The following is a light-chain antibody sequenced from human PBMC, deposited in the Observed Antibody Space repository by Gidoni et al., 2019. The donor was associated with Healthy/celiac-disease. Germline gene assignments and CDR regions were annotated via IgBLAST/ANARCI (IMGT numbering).Light chain of an antibody. CDR1: QSISSY. CDR2: AAS. Sequence: DIQMTQSPSSLSASVGDRVTITCRASQSISSYLNWYQQKPGKAPKLLIYAASSLQSGVPSRFSGRGSGTDFTLTISSLQPEDFATYYCQQSYSTFALTFGGGTKVEIK. V-gene: IGKV1-39*01. J-gene: IGKJ4*01. CDR3: QQSYSTFALT.